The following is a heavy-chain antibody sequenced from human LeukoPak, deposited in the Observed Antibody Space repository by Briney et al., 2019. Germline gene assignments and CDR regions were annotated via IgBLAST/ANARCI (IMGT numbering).Heavy chain of an antibody. CDR2: IYSTGST. CDR3: ARGGWYAIS. CDR1: GGSISSYS. J-gene: IGHJ5*02. Sequence: SETLSLTCTVSGGSISSYSWSWIRQPPGKGLEWIGYIYSTGSTNYNPSLQSRVTISVDTSKNQLSLKLSSLTAADTAVYYCARGGWYAISWGQGTLVTVSS. D-gene: IGHD6-19*01. V-gene: IGHV4-59*01.